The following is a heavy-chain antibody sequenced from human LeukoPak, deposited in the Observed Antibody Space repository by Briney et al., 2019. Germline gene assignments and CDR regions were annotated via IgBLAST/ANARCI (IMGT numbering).Heavy chain of an antibody. CDR3: ARGRTGDSYWYFDL. J-gene: IGHJ2*01. D-gene: IGHD7-27*01. CDR2: ISSSSSSI. Sequence: PGGSLRLSCAASGFTFSSYSMNWVRQAPGKGLEWVPYISSSSSSIHYADSVEGRFTISRDNAKNSLYLQMNSLRGEDTAVYYCARGRTGDSYWYFDLWGRGTLVTVSS. CDR1: GFTFSSYS. V-gene: IGHV3-48*04.